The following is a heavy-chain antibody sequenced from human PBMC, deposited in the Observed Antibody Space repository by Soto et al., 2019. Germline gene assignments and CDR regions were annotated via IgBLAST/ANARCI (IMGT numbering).Heavy chain of an antibody. CDR1: GYSISSGYY. J-gene: IGHJ5*02. CDR3: ARDPVTMIVVVIIGFDP. Sequence: SETLSLTCTVSGYSISSGYYWGWIRQPPGKGLEWIGSIYHSGSTYYNPSLKSRATISVDTSKNQFSRKLSSVTAADKAVSYCARDPVTMIVVVIIGFDPWGQGTLVTVSS. CDR2: IYHSGST. D-gene: IGHD3-22*01. V-gene: IGHV4-38-2*02.